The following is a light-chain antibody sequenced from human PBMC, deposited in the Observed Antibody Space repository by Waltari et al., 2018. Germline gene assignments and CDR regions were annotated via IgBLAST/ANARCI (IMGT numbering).Light chain of an antibody. V-gene: IGKV1-39*01. CDR3: QQSDSTPWT. J-gene: IGKJ1*01. Sequence: DIQMTQSPSSLSASVGDRVTITCRASQSIRNLLNWYQQKPGKAPNLLIYTASSLQSGVPSRFSGSGSGTDFTLTISNLQPEDFATYYCQQSDSTPWTFGQGTRVDIK. CDR2: TAS. CDR1: QSIRNL.